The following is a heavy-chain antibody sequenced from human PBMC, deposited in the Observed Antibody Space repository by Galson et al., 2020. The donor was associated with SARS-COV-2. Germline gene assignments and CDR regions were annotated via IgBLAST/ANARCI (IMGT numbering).Heavy chain of an antibody. J-gene: IGHJ4*02. CDR2: ISYDGSNK. V-gene: IGHV3-30*18. CDR3: AKGHGEMATIIDYFDY. D-gene: IGHD5-12*01. Sequence: GGSLRLSCAASGFTFSSYGMHWVRQAPGKGLEWVAVISYDGSNKYYADSVKGRFTISRDNSKNTLYLQMNSLRAEDTAVYYCAKGHGEMATIIDYFDYWGQGTLVTVSS. CDR1: GFTFSSYG.